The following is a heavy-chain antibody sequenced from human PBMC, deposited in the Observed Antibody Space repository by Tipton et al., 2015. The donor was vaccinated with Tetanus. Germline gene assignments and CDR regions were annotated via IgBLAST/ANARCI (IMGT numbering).Heavy chain of an antibody. Sequence: TLSLTCSVSGDSIRSEDYYWGWIRQSPGKGLEWLGYIYYSGSTYNNPTQKSRVSISLDASKNQFSLSLNSLTAADPATYYCARLTCSSPSCYYYYYYYVDVWGAGTAVAVSS. D-gene: IGHD2-2*01. CDR1: GDSIRSEDYY. V-gene: IGHV4-30-4*01. J-gene: IGHJ6*03. CDR3: ARLTCSSPSCYYYYYYYVDV. CDR2: IYYSGST.